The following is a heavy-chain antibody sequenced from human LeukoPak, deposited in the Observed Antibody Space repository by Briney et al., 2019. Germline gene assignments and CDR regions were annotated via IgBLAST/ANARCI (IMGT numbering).Heavy chain of an antibody. CDR2: ISGSGSTI. J-gene: IGHJ4*02. V-gene: IGHV3-48*03. CDR3: SSFPQY. CDR1: GFTSSRYV. Sequence: GSLCPSPALSGFTSSRYVLICVRQAPGKGLEWVSYISGSGSTIYYADSVQGRFTISRDNAKNSLYLQKNSLRADYTAVYYFSSFPQYGGRETLVTVSS.